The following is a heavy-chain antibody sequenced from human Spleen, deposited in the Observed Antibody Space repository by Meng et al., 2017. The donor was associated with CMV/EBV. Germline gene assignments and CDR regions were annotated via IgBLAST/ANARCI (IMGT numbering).Heavy chain of an antibody. CDR1: GGSISRFF. Sequence: SETLSLTCTVSGGSISRFFWSWIRQPAGKGLDWIGLMYTSGSTNYNPSLKSRLTMSVDTSKHQFSLKLSSVTAADTAVYYCARVWSSGGTDYWGQGTLVTVSS. D-gene: IGHD6-19*01. CDR3: ARVWSSGGTDY. CDR2: MYTSGST. V-gene: IGHV4-4*07. J-gene: IGHJ4*02.